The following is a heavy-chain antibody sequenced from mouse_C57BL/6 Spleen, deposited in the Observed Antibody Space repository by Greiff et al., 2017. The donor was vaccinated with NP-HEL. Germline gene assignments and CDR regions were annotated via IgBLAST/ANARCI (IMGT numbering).Heavy chain of an antibody. CDR1: GYTFTSYW. Sequence: QVQLQQPGAELVMPGASVKLSCKASGYTFTSYWMHWVKQRPGQGLEWIGEIDPSDSYPNYNQKFKGNSTLPVDKSSSTAYMKLSSLTSEDSAVYYCARRYYGSFHYFDDWGQGTTLTVSS. CDR3: ARRYYGSFHYFDD. CDR2: IDPSDSYP. J-gene: IGHJ2*01. D-gene: IGHD1-1*01. V-gene: IGHV1-69*01.